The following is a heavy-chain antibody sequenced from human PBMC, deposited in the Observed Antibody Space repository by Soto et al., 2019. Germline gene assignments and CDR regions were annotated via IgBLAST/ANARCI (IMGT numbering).Heavy chain of an antibody. V-gene: IGHV3-30*18. Sequence: GGSLRLSCAASGFTFSSYGMHWVRQAPGKGLEWVAVISYDGSNKYYADSVKGRFTISRDNSKNTLYLQMNSLRAEDTAVYYCAKDRGSGYSYGYYFDYWGQGTLVTVSS. CDR1: GFTFSSYG. D-gene: IGHD5-18*01. CDR3: AKDRGSGYSYGYYFDY. CDR2: ISYDGSNK. J-gene: IGHJ4*02.